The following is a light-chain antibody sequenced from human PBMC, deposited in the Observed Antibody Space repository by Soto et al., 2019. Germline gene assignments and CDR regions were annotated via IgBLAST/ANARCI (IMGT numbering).Light chain of an antibody. CDR3: SSYTSSSTLVV. V-gene: IGLV2-14*01. CDR2: DVS. J-gene: IGLJ2*01. Sequence: QSALTQPASVSGSPGQSITISCTGTSSDVGGYNYVSWYQQHPGKAPKLMIYDVSNRPSGVSNRCSGSKSGNTASLTISGFQAEDEADYYSSSYTSSSTLVVFGGGTKLTVL. CDR1: SSDVGGYNY.